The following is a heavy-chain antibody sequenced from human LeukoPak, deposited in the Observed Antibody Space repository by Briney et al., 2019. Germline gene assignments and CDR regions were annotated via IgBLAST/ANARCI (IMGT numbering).Heavy chain of an antibody. J-gene: IGHJ4*02. CDR2: ISGDSTYI. CDR1: GFTFASYS. Sequence: GGSLRLSCAASGFTFASYSMNWVRQAPGKGLECVSSISGDSTYIYNAGSVKGRFTISRDNAQASLYLQMISLRADDTAVYYCARVSGRLERQSDLDYWGQGTLVIVSS. V-gene: IGHV3-21*01. D-gene: IGHD1-1*01. CDR3: ARVSGRLERQSDLDY.